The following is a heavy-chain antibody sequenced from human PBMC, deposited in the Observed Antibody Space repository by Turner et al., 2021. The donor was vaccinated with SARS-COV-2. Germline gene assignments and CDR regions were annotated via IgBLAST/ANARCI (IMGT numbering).Heavy chain of an antibody. CDR3: ARHQWLRGAFDI. CDR2: IYYSGST. D-gene: IGHD5-12*01. J-gene: IGHJ3*02. CDR1: GGSIRSYF. Sequence: QGPLQESGPGLGKPSATLSPPCTVSGGSIRSYFWSWIRQPPGKGLEWIGYIYYSGSTNYNPSLKSRVTISVDTSKNQFSLKLSSVTAADTAVYFCARHQWLRGAFDIWGQGTMVTVSS. V-gene: IGHV4-59*08.